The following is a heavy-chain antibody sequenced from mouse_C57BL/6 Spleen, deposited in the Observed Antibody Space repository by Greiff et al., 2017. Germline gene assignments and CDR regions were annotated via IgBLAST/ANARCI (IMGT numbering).Heavy chain of an antibody. J-gene: IGHJ3*02. V-gene: IGHV1-59*01. CDR2: LGPSDSYP. Sequence: VQLQQPGAELVRPRTSVMLSCKASCYTFTSYWTHRVKQRPGQGLEWIGVLGPSDSYPTYNQKFMGKATWTVDTPSSTAYMQLSSLTSEDSAVYYCARPSDGNYAAQWAQETLVSVA. D-gene: IGHD2-1*01. CDR3: ARPSDGNYAAQ. CDR1: CYTFTSYW.